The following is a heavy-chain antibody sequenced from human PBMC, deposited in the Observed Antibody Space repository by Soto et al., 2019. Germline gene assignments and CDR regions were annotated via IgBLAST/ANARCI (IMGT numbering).Heavy chain of an antibody. CDR3: ARYCGGDCLWDY. D-gene: IGHD2-21*02. Sequence: ASVKVCCKASGYTFTSYGISWVRQAPGQGLERMGWISAYNGNTNYAQKLQGRVTMTTDTSTSTAYMELRSLRSDDTAVYYCARYCGGDCLWDYWGQGTLVTVSS. J-gene: IGHJ4*02. CDR1: GYTFTSYG. V-gene: IGHV1-18*01. CDR2: ISAYNGNT.